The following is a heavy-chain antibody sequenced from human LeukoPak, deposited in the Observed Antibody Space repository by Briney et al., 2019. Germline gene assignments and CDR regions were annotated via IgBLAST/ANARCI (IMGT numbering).Heavy chain of an antibody. CDR3: ARGYSGYDLDH. CDR2: ISSSSSTI. CDR1: GFTFSSYS. J-gene: IGHJ4*02. V-gene: IGHV3-48*01. D-gene: IGHD5-12*01. Sequence: GGSLRLSCAASGFTFSSYSMNWVRQAPGKGLEWVSYISSSSSTIYYADSVKGRFTISRDNAKNSLYLQMNSLRAEDTAVYYCARGYSGYDLDHWGQGTLVTVSS.